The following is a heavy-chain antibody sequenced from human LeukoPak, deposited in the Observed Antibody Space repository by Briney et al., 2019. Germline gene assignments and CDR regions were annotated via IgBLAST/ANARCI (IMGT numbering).Heavy chain of an antibody. J-gene: IGHJ4*02. CDR3: ARLIVVKYYFDY. V-gene: IGHV3-11*04. D-gene: IGHD3-22*01. Sequence: GGSLRLSCAASGFTFSDYYMSWIRQAPGKGLEWVSYISSSGSTIYYADSVKGRFTISRDNSKNTLYLQMNSLRAEDTAVYYCARLIVVKYYFDYWGQGTLVTVSS. CDR1: GFTFSDYY. CDR2: ISSSGSTI.